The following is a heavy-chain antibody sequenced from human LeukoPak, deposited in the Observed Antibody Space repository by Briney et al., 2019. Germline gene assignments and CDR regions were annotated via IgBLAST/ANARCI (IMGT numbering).Heavy chain of an antibody. CDR3: ASARHGDCVWDY. CDR2: MNPNSGNT. D-gene: IGHD2-21*02. J-gene: IGHJ4*02. Sequence: AASVRVSCKASGYTFTSYDINWVRQATGQGLEWMGWMNPNSGNTGYAQKFQGRVTMTRNTSISTAYMELSSLRSEDTAVYYCASARHGDCVWDYWGQGTLVTVSS. CDR1: GYTFTSYD. V-gene: IGHV1-8*01.